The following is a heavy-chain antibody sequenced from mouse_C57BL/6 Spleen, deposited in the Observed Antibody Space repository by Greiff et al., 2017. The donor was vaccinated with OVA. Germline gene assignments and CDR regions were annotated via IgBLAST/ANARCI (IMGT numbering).Heavy chain of an antibody. J-gene: IGHJ3*01. D-gene: IGHD2-1*01. CDR1: GYAFSSSW. CDR3: ASLDGNSWFAY. CDR2: IYPGDGDT. Sequence: VQLQQSGPELVKPGASVKISCKASGYAFSSSWMNWVKQRPGKGLEWIGRIYPGDGDTNYNGKFKGKATLTADKSSSTAYMQLSSLTSEDSAVYFCASLDGNSWFAYWGQGTLVTVSA. V-gene: IGHV1-82*01.